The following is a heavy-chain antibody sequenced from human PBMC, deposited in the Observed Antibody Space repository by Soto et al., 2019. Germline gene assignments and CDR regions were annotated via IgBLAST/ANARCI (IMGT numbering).Heavy chain of an antibody. D-gene: IGHD3-3*01. Sequence: PGGSLRLSCAASGFNLDDYYMSWIRQAPGKGLEYIAYISSLNHYNNYADSVKGRFTISIDKAQNSLELHMSGLRSDDTALYYCTRLVSRRSFDFWGRGTLVTVSS. CDR3: TRLVSRRSFDF. V-gene: IGHV3-11*06. J-gene: IGHJ4*02. CDR1: GFNLDDYY. CDR2: ISSLNHYN.